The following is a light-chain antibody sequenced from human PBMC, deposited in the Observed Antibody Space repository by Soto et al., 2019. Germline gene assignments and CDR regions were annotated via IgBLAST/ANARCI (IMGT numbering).Light chain of an antibody. V-gene: IGLV1-40*01. J-gene: IGLJ1*01. CDR2: GNN. Sequence: QSVLTQPPSVSGAPGQGVTISCTGSSSSIGAGYDVHWYQQVPGTAPKLLIYGNNNRPSGVPDRFSGSKSGTSASLAITGLQAEDEADYYCQSYDSYLRHFYVFGTGTKVTVL. CDR3: QSYDSYLRHFYV. CDR1: SSSIGAGYD.